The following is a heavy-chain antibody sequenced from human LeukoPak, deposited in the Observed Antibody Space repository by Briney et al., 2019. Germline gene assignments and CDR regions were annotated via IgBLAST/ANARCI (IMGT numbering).Heavy chain of an antibody. Sequence: GGSLRLSCAASGFSFTSNYMSWVRQAPGKGLEWVSVLYGGVSTFYPDSVKGRFTISRDTSKNVVYLQMNTVRAEDTAVYFCAKGTDFWSGYSFDHWGQGVLVTVSS. CDR2: LYGGVST. D-gene: IGHD3-3*01. CDR1: GFSFTSNY. CDR3: AKGTDFWSGYSFDH. J-gene: IGHJ4*02. V-gene: IGHV3-53*01.